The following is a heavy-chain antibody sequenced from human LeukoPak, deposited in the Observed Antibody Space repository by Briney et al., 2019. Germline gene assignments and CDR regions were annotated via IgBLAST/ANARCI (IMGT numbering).Heavy chain of an antibody. J-gene: IGHJ4*02. CDR1: GFTFDDYA. CDR2: ISWNSGSI. V-gene: IGHV3-9*03. CDR3: ARDLGTLH. Sequence: GGSLRLSCAASGFTFDDYAMHWVRQAPGKGLEWVSGISWNSGSIGYADSVKGRFTISRDNAKNSLYLQMNSLRAEDMALYYCARDLGTLHWGQGTLVTVSS.